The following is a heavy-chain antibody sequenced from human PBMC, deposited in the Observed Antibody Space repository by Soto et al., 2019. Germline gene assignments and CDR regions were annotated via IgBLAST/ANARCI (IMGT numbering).Heavy chain of an antibody. Sequence: EVQLVESGGGLVQPGGSLRLSCATSGFILSDCAMNWVRQAPGKGLEWVSYISSSSSVIDYADSVKGRFTVSRVNARNQLSLEMNSLKAQDTAVYYCARDLSCGSNWYYYMGVWGKRTTVTVSS. CDR3: ARDLSCGSNWYYYMGV. CDR2: ISSSSSVI. J-gene: IGHJ6*03. V-gene: IGHV3-48*01. D-gene: IGHD7-27*01. CDR1: GFILSDCA.